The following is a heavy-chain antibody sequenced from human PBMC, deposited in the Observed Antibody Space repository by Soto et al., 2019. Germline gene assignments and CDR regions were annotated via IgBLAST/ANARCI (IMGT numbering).Heavy chain of an antibody. CDR2: ISRYGDIT. V-gene: IGHV3-23*01. CDR3: AKDRYLDHDSRGYLFDN. Sequence: EVQLLESGGDLIQPGGSLRLSCAASGFTFNIYAMTWVRQAPGKGLEWVSAISRYGDITYYADSVEGRFSISRDNSKNTLYLQMNRLRAEDTAVYYCAKDRYLDHDSRGYLFDNWGQGPLVTVSS. J-gene: IGHJ4*02. D-gene: IGHD3-22*01. CDR1: GFTFNIYA.